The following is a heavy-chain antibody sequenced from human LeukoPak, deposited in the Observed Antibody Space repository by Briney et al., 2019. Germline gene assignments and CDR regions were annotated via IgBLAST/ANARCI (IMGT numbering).Heavy chain of an antibody. CDR2: IYTSGST. Sequence: SETLSLTCTVSGGSISSGSYYWSWIRQPAGKGLEWIGRIYTSGSTNYNPSLKSRVAISVDTSKNQFSLKLSSVTAADTAVYYCARDAGYDSSGYSYPNHFDYWGQGTLVTVSS. V-gene: IGHV4-61*02. D-gene: IGHD3-22*01. CDR1: GGSISSGSYY. J-gene: IGHJ4*02. CDR3: ARDAGYDSSGYSYPNHFDY.